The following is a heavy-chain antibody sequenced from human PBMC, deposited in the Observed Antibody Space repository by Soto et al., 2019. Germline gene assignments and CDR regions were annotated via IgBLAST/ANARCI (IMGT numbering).Heavy chain of an antibody. CDR2: ISSSSRHI. CDR1: GFTFSTYG. Sequence: EVQLVESGGGLVKPGGSLRLSCAASGFTFSTYGMNWVRQAPGKGLEWVASISSSSRHIYYADSVKGRFSISRDNAKNSLYLQMNSLRAEDTAVYYCARSEEGLSCTGDSCYRYWGQGTLVTVSS. J-gene: IGHJ4*02. V-gene: IGHV3-21*01. CDR3: ARSEEGLSCTGDSCYRY. D-gene: IGHD2-15*01.